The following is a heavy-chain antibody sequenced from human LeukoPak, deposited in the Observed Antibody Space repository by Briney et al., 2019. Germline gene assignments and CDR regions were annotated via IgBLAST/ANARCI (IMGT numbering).Heavy chain of an antibody. CDR2: IYYSGST. D-gene: IGHD3-10*01. V-gene: IGHV4-39*01. CDR3: ERLVRGVITHSIF. J-gene: IGHJ4*02. CDR1: GGSISSSSYY. Sequence: SETLSLTCTVSGGSISSSSYYWGWIRQPPGKGLEWIGSIYYSGSTYYNPSVKSRFTISVDTSKNPFSLKLSSVTAADTAVYYCERLVRGVITHSIFWGQGTLVTVSS.